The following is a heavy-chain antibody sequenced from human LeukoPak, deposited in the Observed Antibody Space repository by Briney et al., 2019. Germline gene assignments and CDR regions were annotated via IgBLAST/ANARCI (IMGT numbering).Heavy chain of an antibody. Sequence: SETLSLTCAVSGGSISSSNWWSWVRQPPGKGLEWIGEIYHSGSTNYNPSLKSRVTISVDKSKNQFSLKLSSVTAADTAVYYCAGHNDYGEPLIGAFDIWGQGTTVTVSS. CDR1: GGSISSSNW. J-gene: IGHJ3*02. CDR2: IYHSGST. CDR3: AGHNDYGEPLIGAFDI. V-gene: IGHV4-4*02. D-gene: IGHD4-17*01.